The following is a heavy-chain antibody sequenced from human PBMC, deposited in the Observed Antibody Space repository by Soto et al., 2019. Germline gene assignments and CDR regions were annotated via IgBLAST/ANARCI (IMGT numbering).Heavy chain of an antibody. V-gene: IGHV1-18*04. CDR3: VRQYYDFWTDYPDFDY. CDR2: ISPNSGRP. J-gene: IGHJ4*02. CDR1: GYTFTKYD. Sequence: GASVKVSCKASGYTFTKYDISWVRQAPGQGLEWLGLISPNSGRPSYAQKFEGRVTMTTDTSTTTAYLELMSLRSDDTAVYYCVRQYYDFWTDYPDFDYWGQGTLVTVSS. D-gene: IGHD3-3*01.